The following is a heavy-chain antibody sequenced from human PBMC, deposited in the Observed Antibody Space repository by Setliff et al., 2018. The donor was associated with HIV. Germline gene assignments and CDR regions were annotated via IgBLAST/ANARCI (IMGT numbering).Heavy chain of an antibody. CDR1: GGSISSYY. CDR2: IYASGRT. D-gene: IGHD7-27*01. CDR3: ARDLPELTGRSFDP. V-gene: IGHV4-4*07. J-gene: IGHJ5*02. Sequence: PSETLSLTCTVSGGSISSYYWSWIRQPAGRGLEWIGRIYASGRTNYNPSLKSRVTLSVDTSKNQFSLKVTSVTAADTAVYYCARDLPELTGRSFDPWGQGIQVTVSS.